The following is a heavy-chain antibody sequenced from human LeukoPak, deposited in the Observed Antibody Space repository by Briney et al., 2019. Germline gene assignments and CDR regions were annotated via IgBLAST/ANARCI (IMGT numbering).Heavy chain of an antibody. CDR1: GFTFSSYW. D-gene: IGHD2-21*01. Sequence: GGSLRLSCAASGFTFSSYWMHWVRQAPGKGLVWVSRINGDGSSTTYADSVKGRFTISRDNAKNTLYLQMNSLRAEDTAVYYCVRDPNYSENFDYWGQGALVTV. CDR2: INGDGSST. V-gene: IGHV3-74*01. J-gene: IGHJ4*02. CDR3: VRDPNYSENFDY.